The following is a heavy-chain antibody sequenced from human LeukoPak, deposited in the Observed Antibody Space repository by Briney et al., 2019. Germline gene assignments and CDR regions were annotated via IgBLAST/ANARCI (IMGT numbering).Heavy chain of an antibody. V-gene: IGHV4-59*01. CDR3: AGSMVRGVITGLDY. CDR1: GGSISSYY. J-gene: IGHJ4*02. Sequence: SETLSLTCTVSGGSISSYYWSWIQQPPGKGLEWIGYIYYSGSTNYNPSLKSRVTISVDTSKNQFSLKLSSVTAADTAVYYCAGSMVRGVITGLDYWGQGTLVTVSS. CDR2: IYYSGST. D-gene: IGHD3-10*01.